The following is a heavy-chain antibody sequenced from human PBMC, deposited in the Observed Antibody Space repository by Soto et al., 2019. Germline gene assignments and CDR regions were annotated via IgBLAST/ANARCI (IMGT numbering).Heavy chain of an antibody. CDR2: ISYDGSNK. CDR3: AKPKSDSHDAFDI. D-gene: IGHD2-21*02. J-gene: IGHJ3*02. V-gene: IGHV3-30*18. CDR1: GFAFNTYG. Sequence: GGSLRLSCAASGFAFNTYGMHWVRQAPGKGLEWVAFISYDGSNKYYADSVTGRFTISRDNSKNTLYLQMNSLRAEDTAVYYCAKPKSDSHDAFDIWGQRTMVSVTS.